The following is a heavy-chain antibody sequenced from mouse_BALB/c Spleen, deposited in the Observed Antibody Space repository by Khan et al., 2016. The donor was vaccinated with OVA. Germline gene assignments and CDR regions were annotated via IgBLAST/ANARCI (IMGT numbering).Heavy chain of an antibody. D-gene: IGHD1-1*01. CDR3: VRIYYYGSSY. CDR2: IDPANGHT. V-gene: IGHV14-3*02. CDR1: GFNIKDTY. Sequence: VQLQQSGAVLVKPGASVKLSCTVTGFNIKDTYMHWVKQRPEQGLEWIGRIDPANGHTKYDPNFQDKATITTDTSSNTAYLQLSSLTSEDTAVYFCVRIYYYGSSYWGQGTSVTVSS. J-gene: IGHJ4*01.